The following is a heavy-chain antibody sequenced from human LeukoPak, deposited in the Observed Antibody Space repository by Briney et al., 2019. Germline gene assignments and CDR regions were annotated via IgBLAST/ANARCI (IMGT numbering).Heavy chain of an antibody. J-gene: IGHJ3*02. Sequence: PSETLSLTRTVSGGSISSYYWSWIRQPPGKGLEWIGYIYYSGSTNYNPSLKSRVTISVDTSKNQFSLKLSSVTAADTAVYYCARGEDVVVTAKRGAFDIWGQGTMVTVSS. CDR2: IYYSGST. CDR3: ARGEDVVVTAKRGAFDI. V-gene: IGHV4-59*08. D-gene: IGHD2-21*02. CDR1: GGSISSYY.